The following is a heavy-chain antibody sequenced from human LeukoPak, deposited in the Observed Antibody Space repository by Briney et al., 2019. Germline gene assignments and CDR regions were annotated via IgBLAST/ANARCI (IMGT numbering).Heavy chain of an antibody. J-gene: IGHJ3*02. V-gene: IGHV4-59*12. CDR3: AGTYYFDSSGHYFGGNGFDI. CDR1: GGALSSYH. D-gene: IGHD3-22*01. Sequence: SETLSLTCTVSGGALSSYHWSWIRQSPGRGLEWLGHMSYRGNTDYNPALKSRVTISVDMFYNQFSLKLSSVTAADTAVYYCAGTYYFDSSGHYFGGNGFDIWGQGTMVTVSS. CDR2: MSYRGNT.